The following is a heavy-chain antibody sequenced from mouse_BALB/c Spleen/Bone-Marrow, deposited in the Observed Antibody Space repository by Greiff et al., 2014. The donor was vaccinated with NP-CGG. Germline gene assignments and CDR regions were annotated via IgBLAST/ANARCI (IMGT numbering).Heavy chain of an antibody. V-gene: IGHV5-4*02. Sequence: DVHLVESGGGLVKPGGSLKLSCAASGFTFSDYYMYWVRQTPEKRLEWVATISDGGGYTYYPDSVWGRFTISRGNAKNNLYLQMSSLKSEDTAMYYCARSGERFGAMDYWGQGTSVTVFS. CDR2: ISDGGGYT. D-gene: IGHD3-1*01. CDR1: GFTFSDYY. CDR3: ARSGERFGAMDY. J-gene: IGHJ4*01.